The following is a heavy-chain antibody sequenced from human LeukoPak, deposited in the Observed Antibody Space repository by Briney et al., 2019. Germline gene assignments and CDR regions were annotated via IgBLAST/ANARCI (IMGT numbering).Heavy chain of an antibody. CDR1: GFTFCDYA. Sequence: GGSLRLSCTASGFTFCDYAMSWVRQAPGKGLEWVGFIRSKAYGGTTEYAASVKGRFTISRDDSKSIAYLQMNSLKTEDTAVYYCTRATAVFWSGYPDYWGQGTLVTVSS. J-gene: IGHJ4*02. CDR2: IRSKAYGGTT. CDR3: TRATAVFWSGYPDY. D-gene: IGHD3-3*01. V-gene: IGHV3-49*04.